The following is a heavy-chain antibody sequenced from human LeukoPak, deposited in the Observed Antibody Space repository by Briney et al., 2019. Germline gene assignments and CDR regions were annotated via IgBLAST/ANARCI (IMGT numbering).Heavy chain of an antibody. D-gene: IGHD5-18*01. CDR3: ARDTAMVNYYYYYMDV. Sequence: GSSVKVSCXASGGTFSSYAISWVRQAPGQGLEWMGRIIPIFGTANYAQKFQGRVTITTDESTSTAYMELSSLRSEDTAVYYCARDTAMVNYYYYYMDVWGKGTTVTVSS. J-gene: IGHJ6*03. CDR2: IIPIFGTA. CDR1: GGTFSSYA. V-gene: IGHV1-69*05.